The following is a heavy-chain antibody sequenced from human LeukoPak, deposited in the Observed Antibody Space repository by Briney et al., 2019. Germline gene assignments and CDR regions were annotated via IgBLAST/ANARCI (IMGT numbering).Heavy chain of an antibody. D-gene: IGHD2/OR15-2a*01. CDR2: LYSGGNT. V-gene: IGHV3-53*01. Sequence: GGSLRLSCAASGFIVSNNYMSWVRQAPGKGLEWVSVLYSGGNTYYADSVKGRFTISRDNSKSTLYLQMHSLRAEDTAVYYCAGGEIISFFDFWGQGTLVTVSS. CDR3: AGGEIISFFDF. CDR1: GFIVSNNY. J-gene: IGHJ4*02.